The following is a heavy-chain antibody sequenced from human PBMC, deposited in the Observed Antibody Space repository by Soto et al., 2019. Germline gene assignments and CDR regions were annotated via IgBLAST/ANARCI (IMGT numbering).Heavy chain of an antibody. CDR3: AKSSRITLVRGVTDY. J-gene: IGHJ4*02. CDR1: GFAFSNYA. V-gene: IGHV3-23*01. CDR2: ISGGAGDT. D-gene: IGHD3-10*01. Sequence: GSLRLSCAASGFAFSNYAMNWVRQAPGKGLEWVSAISGGAGDTYYADSVKGRFTISRDNSKNRLFLQMKSLRAEDTAIYYCAKSSRITLVRGVTDYWGQGTLVTVSS.